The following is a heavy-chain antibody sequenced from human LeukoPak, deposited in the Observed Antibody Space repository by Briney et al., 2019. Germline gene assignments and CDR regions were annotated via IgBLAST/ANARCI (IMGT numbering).Heavy chain of an antibody. V-gene: IGHV1-69*13. CDR3: ARDGYYGSGSYPPVGY. Sequence: SVKVSCKASGGTFSSYAISWVRQGPGQGLEWMGGIIPIFGTANYAQKFQGRVTITADESTSTAYMELSSLRSEDTAVYYCARDGYYGSGSYPPVGYWGQGTLVTVSS. J-gene: IGHJ4*02. CDR2: IIPIFGTA. D-gene: IGHD3-10*01. CDR1: GGTFSSYA.